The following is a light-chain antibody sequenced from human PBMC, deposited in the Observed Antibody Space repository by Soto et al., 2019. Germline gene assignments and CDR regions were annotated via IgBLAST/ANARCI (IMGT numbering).Light chain of an antibody. CDR1: SVGIGWYTR. J-gene: IGLJ1*01. CDR3: SSYTNINTRACV. CDR2: ELT. V-gene: IGLV2-14*01. Sequence: QSVLTPPASVSGSPGASITISCAGTSVGIGWYTRVSWYQQHPVNASKLIIYELTDRLSGLSNRFSGSKSGNTASLTISGLQAEDEAEYYCSSYTNINTRACVYGTGTKVTVL.